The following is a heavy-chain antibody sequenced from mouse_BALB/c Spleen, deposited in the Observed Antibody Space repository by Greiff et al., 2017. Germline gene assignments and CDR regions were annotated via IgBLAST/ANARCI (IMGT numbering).Heavy chain of an antibody. V-gene: IGHV2-6-7*01. D-gene: IGHD2-14*01. CDR3: ARDRYGGTYAMDY. Sequence: QVQLKESGPGLVAPSQSLSITCTVSGFSLTGYGVNWVRQPPGKGLEWLGMIWGDGSTDYNSALKSRLSISKDNSKSQVFLKMNSLQTDDTARYYCARDRYGGTYAMDYWGQGTSVTVSS. J-gene: IGHJ4*01. CDR1: GFSLTGYG. CDR2: IWGDGST.